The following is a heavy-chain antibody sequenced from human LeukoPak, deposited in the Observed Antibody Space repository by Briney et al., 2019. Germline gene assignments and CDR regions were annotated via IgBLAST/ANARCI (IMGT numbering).Heavy chain of an antibody. J-gene: IGHJ4*02. Sequence: SQTLSLTCTVSGGSISSGGYYWSWIRQHPGDGLEWIGYIYYSGSTYYNPSLKSRVTISIDTSKNQFSLKLSSVTAADTAVYYCARAGGFFSPFGYWGQGTLVTVSS. D-gene: IGHD3-16*01. CDR1: GGSISSGGYY. CDR2: IYYSGST. CDR3: ARAGGFFSPFGY. V-gene: IGHV4-31*03.